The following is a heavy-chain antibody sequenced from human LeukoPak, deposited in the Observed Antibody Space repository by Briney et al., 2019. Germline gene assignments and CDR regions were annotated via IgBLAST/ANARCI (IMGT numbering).Heavy chain of an antibody. CDR1: GFTFSSYA. Sequence: PGGSLRLSCAASGFTFSSYAMHWVRQAPGKGLEWVAVISYDGSNKYYADSVKGRFTISRENAKNSLYLQMNSLRAGDTAVYYCARGSWGTHWYFDLWGRGTLVTVSS. CDR3: ARGSWGTHWYFDL. J-gene: IGHJ2*01. CDR2: ISYDGSNK. D-gene: IGHD7-27*01. V-gene: IGHV3-30*14.